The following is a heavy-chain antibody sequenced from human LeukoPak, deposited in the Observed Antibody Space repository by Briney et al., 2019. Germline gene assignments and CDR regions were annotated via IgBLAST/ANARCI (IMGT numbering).Heavy chain of an antibody. CDR2: IIPILGIA. V-gene: IGHV1-69*04. D-gene: IGHD5-18*01. J-gene: IGHJ4*02. CDR3: ARDRRVGWGYSYGYLDY. Sequence: SVKVSCKASGGTFSSYAISWVRQAPGQGLEWMGRIIPILGIANYAQKFQGRVTITADKSTSTAYMELSSLRSEDTAVYYCARDRRVGWGYSYGYLDYWGQGTLVTVSS. CDR1: GGTFSSYA.